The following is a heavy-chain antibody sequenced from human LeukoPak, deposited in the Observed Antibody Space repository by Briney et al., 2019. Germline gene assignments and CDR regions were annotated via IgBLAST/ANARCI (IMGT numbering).Heavy chain of an antibody. CDR2: ISSSGGSA. J-gene: IGHJ4*02. D-gene: IGHD5-24*01. Sequence: GGSLRLSCSASGFTFSSYSMYWVRQAPGKGLEYVSAISSSGGSAYYADSVKGRVTVSRDNSKNTLYLQMSSLRAEDTAVYYCVKRRDGYFDYWGQGTLVTVSA. CDR1: GFTFSSYS. CDR3: VKRRDGYFDY. V-gene: IGHV3-64D*09.